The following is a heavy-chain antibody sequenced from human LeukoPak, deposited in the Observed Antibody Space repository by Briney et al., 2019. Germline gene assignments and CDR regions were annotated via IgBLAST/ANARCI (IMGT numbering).Heavy chain of an antibody. D-gene: IGHD1-26*01. CDR3: ASSSIVGATIH. CDR2: INHSGST. V-gene: IGHV4-34*01. J-gene: IGHJ4*02. Sequence: SETLSLTCAVYGGSFSGYYWSWIRQPPGKGLEWIGEINHSGSTNYNPSLKSRVTISVDTSKNQFSLKLSSMTAADTAVYYCASSSIVGATIHWGQGTLVTVSS. CDR1: GGSFSGYY.